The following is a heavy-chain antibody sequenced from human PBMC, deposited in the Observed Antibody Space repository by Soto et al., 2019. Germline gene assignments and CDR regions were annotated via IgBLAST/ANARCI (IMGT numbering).Heavy chain of an antibody. D-gene: IGHD1-1*01. CDR2: IITFFGAA. CDR1: GGRFTTYA. J-gene: IGHJ6*02. Sequence: GASVEVSSKASGGRFTTYAFNWMRQAPGQGLEWLGGIITFFGAAMYAQKFQGRVTITADELTTTAYMELSGLRSEDTAVYYCARGGKERFRGSGMDVWGQGTTVTVSS. CDR3: ARGGKERFRGSGMDV. V-gene: IGHV1-69*13.